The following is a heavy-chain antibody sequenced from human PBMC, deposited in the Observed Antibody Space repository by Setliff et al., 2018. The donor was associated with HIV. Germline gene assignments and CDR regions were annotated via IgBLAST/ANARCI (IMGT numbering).Heavy chain of an antibody. CDR1: GGSISSGYYY. CDR2: IYTSGST. V-gene: IGHV4-61*09. J-gene: IGHJ4*02. Sequence: SETLSLTCTVSGGSISSGYYYWSRIRQPAGKGLEWIGHIYTSGSTNYNPSLKSRVTISVDTSKNQFSLRLSSVTAADTAVYYCARAPKFFYYFDYWGQGTLVTVSS. CDR3: ARAPKFFYYFDY.